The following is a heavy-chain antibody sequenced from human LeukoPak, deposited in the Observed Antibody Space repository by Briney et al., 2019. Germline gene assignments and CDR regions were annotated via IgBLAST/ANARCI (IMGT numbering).Heavy chain of an antibody. Sequence: SETLSLACTVSGGSISSYYWGWIRQPPGKGLEWIGSIFYSGSTYYNPSLKSRVTISVDPSKNQFSLKLSSVTAADTAVYYCASFDSSGYYLDYWGQGTLVTVSS. V-gene: IGHV4-39*01. CDR1: GGSISSYY. D-gene: IGHD3-22*01. CDR3: ASFDSSGYYLDY. CDR2: IFYSGST. J-gene: IGHJ4*02.